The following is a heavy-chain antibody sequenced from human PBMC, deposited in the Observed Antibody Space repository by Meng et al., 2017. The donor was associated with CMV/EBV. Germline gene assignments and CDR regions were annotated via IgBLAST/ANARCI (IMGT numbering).Heavy chain of an antibody. CDR2: IIPIFGTA. CDR3: ARESGSVGDY. D-gene: IGHD1-26*01. V-gene: IGHV1-69*12. Sequence: QVRLVEVGAEENKPGCSVKVCGKHSGGTFSSYAIRWVRQAPGRGVEWMGGIIPIFGTANNAQKFQGRVTITADESTSTAYMELSSLRSEDTAVYYCARESGSVGDYWGQGTLVTVSS. J-gene: IGHJ4*02. CDR1: GGTFSSYA.